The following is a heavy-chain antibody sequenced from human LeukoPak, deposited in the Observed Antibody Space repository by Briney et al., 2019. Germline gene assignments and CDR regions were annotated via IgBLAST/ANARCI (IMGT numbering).Heavy chain of an antibody. Sequence: PGGSLRLSCAASGFTFSSYAMSWVRQAPGKGLEWVSAISGSGGSTYYADSVKGRFTISRDNSKNTLHLQMNSLRAEDTAVYYCAKPYSSSWYPFDYWGQGTLVTVSS. V-gene: IGHV3-23*01. CDR3: AKPYSSSWYPFDY. J-gene: IGHJ4*02. CDR2: ISGSGGST. D-gene: IGHD6-13*01. CDR1: GFTFSSYA.